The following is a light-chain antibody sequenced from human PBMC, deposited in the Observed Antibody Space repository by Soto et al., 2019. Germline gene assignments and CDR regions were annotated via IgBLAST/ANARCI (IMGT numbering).Light chain of an antibody. CDR3: QQYNNWLWT. V-gene: IGKV3-15*01. CDR1: QSISSY. CDR2: GAS. Sequence: VLTQSPDTLSLPPGERATLSCRASQSISSYLAWYQQKPGQAPRLLIYGASTRATGIPARFSGSGSGTEFTLTISSLQSEDFAVYYCQQYNNWLWTFGQGTKVDI. J-gene: IGKJ1*01.